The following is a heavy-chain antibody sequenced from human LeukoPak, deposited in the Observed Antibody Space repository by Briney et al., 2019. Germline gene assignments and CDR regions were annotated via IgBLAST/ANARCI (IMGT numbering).Heavy chain of an antibody. V-gene: IGHV3-30*02. J-gene: IGHJ4*02. Sequence: GGSLRLSCVASGLTFSGYDMDWVRQAPGKGLEWVSFIRYDGSREFYADSVKGRFTISRDNSKDTLYLQMNSLRPEDTAVYYCVGDFDYWGQGTLVTVSS. D-gene: IGHD3-10*01. CDR1: GLTFSGYD. CDR3: VGDFDY. CDR2: IRYDGSRE.